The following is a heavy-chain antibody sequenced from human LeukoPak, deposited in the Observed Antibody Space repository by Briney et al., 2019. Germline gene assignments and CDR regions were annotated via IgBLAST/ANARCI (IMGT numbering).Heavy chain of an antibody. CDR1: GFTFSNYA. D-gene: IGHD6-19*01. J-gene: IGHJ4*02. V-gene: IGHV3-30-3*01. CDR2: ISYDGSNK. Sequence: PGGSLRLSCAASGFTFSNYAMHWVRQAPGKGLEWVALISYDGSNKYYADSVKGRFTISRDNSKNTLYLQMNSLRAEDTAVYYCATRGRQYYFDYWGQGTLVTVSS. CDR3: ATRGRQYYFDY.